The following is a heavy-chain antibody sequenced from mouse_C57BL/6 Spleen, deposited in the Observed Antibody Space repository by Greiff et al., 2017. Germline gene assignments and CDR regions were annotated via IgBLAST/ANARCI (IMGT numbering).Heavy chain of an antibody. V-gene: IGHV1-81*01. D-gene: IGHD1-1*01. CDR2: IYPRSGNT. CDR3: ARPNYGSSTWCAY. CDR1: GYTFTSYG. Sequence: QVQLKQSGAELARPGASVKLSCKASGYTFTSYGISWVKQRTGQGLEWIGEIYPRSGNTYYNEKFKGKATLTADKSSSTAYMELRSLTSEDSAVYFCARPNYGSSTWCAYWGQGTLVTVSA. J-gene: IGHJ3*01.